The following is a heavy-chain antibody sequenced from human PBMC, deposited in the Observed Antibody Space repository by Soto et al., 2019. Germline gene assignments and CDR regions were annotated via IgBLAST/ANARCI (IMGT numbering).Heavy chain of an antibody. CDR2: IKEDGGEK. CDR3: ATPSWTTFDM. V-gene: IGHV3-7*01. D-gene: IGHD1-1*01. CDR1: GFTFSDSW. J-gene: IGHJ3*02. Sequence: EVQLVESGGGLVQPGESLRLSCAASGFTFSDSWMRWFRQAPGKGLEWVASIKEDGGEKKYVDSVKGRFTVSRDNAKTSLSLRMTSLRVEDTAVYYCATPSWTTFDMWGQGTMVTVSA.